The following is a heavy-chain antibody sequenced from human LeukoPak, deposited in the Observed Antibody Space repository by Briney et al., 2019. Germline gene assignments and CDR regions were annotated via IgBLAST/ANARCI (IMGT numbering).Heavy chain of an antibody. Sequence: GGSLRLSCATSGCTFSSYAMHWVRQTPGRGLEWVAFIRSNGNDKYYADSVQGRFIISRDNSKNTLYLQMTTLRTEDTAVYYCANGDSGGAGGGYWGQGTLVSVSS. CDR3: ANGDSGGAGGGY. V-gene: IGHV3-30*02. CDR2: IRSNGNDK. CDR1: GCTFSSYA. J-gene: IGHJ4*02. D-gene: IGHD1-26*01.